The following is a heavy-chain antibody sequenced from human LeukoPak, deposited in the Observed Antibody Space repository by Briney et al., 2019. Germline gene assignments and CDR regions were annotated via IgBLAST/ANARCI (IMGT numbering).Heavy chain of an antibody. V-gene: IGHV4-59*01. J-gene: IGHJ4*02. CDR3: ARDRGSLGGFDY. D-gene: IGHD3-16*01. Sequence: SETLSLTCTVSGASISSYYRSWIRQPPGKGLEWIAYIYYSGNTNYNPSLKSRVTISVDTSKNQLSLKLTSVTAADTAVYYCARDRGSLGGFDYWGQGTLVTVSS. CDR2: IYYSGNT. CDR1: GASISSYY.